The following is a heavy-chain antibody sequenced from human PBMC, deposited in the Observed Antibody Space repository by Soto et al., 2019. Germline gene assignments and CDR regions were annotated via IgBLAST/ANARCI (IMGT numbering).Heavy chain of an antibody. Sequence: GESLKISCKGSGYSFTSYWIAWVRQMPGKGLEWMGIIYPGDSDTRYSPSFQGQVTISADKSTSTAYLQWSSLKASDTAIYYCARPPGSGWYFFDYWGQGTLVTVSS. V-gene: IGHV5-51*01. D-gene: IGHD6-19*01. CDR1: GYSFTSYW. CDR2: IYPGDSDT. CDR3: ARPPGSGWYFFDY. J-gene: IGHJ4*02.